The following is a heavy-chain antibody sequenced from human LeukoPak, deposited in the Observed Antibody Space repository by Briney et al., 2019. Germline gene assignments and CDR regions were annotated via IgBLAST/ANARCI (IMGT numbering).Heavy chain of an antibody. CDR2: IYYSGST. J-gene: IGHJ4*02. V-gene: IGHV4-30-4*01. CDR3: ARVSLAHYYDSSGYYLWDDY. Sequence: SETLSLTCTVSGGSISSGDYYWSWIRQPPGKGLEWIGYIYYSGSTYYNPSLKSRVTISVDTSKNQFSLKLSSVTAADTAVYYCARVSLAHYYDSSGYYLWDDYWGQGTLVTVSS. D-gene: IGHD3-22*01. CDR1: GGSISSGDYY.